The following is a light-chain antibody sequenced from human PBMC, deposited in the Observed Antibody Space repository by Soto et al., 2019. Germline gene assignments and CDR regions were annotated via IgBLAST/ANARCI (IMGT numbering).Light chain of an antibody. J-gene: IGKJ4*01. Sequence: EIVLTQSPATLSLSPGERATLSCRASQGVSSYLAWYQQKPGQAPRLLIYDSSNRATGIQARFSGSGSGTDSTLTISSLEPEDFAVYYCQQRSNWLTFGGGTKVEIK. CDR2: DSS. CDR1: QGVSSY. CDR3: QQRSNWLT. V-gene: IGKV3-11*01.